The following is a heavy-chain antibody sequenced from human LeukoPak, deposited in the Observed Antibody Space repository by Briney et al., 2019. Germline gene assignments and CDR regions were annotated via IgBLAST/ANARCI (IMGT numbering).Heavy chain of an antibody. D-gene: IGHD3-10*01. CDR3: ARVSGPGMNEYYHL. CDR1: GFTFSGVW. Sequence: GGSLRLSCAASGFTFSGVWMHWVRQAPGKGLVWVSRINNDGSTTRHADSVKGLFTISRDNARNTLYLQMNSLRVEDTAVYYCARVSGPGMNEYYHLWGQGTLVTVSS. V-gene: IGHV3-74*01. CDR2: INNDGSTT. J-gene: IGHJ1*01.